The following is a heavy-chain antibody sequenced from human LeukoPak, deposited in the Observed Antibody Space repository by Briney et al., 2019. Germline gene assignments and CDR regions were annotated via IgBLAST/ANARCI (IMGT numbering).Heavy chain of an antibody. Sequence: GASVKVSCKASGGTFSSYAISWVRQAPGQGLEWMGIINPSGGSTSYAQKFQGRVTMTRDMSTSTVYMELSSLRSEDTAVYYCARMSFVAGYFDYWGQGTLVTVSS. CDR2: INPSGGST. CDR1: GGTFSSYA. V-gene: IGHV1-46*01. CDR3: ARMSFVAGYFDY. D-gene: IGHD6-19*01. J-gene: IGHJ4*02.